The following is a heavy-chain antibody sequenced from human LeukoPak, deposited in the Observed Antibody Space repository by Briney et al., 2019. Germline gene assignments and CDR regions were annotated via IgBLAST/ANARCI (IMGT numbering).Heavy chain of an antibody. CDR2: IYSGGDT. CDR1: GVTVTNSY. V-gene: IGHV3-66*02. J-gene: IGHJ4*02. Sequence: PGGSLRLSCAVSGVTVTNSYMSWVRQTPGRGLEWVSGIYSGGDTYYTDSVKGRFTISRDSSKNALSLQMNSVRDEDTAVYFCVTGGNRYFDYWGQGTLVTVSS. D-gene: IGHD2/OR15-2a*01. CDR3: VTGGNRYFDY.